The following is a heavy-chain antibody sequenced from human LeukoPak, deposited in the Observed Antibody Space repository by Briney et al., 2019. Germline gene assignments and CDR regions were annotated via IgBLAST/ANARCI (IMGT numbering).Heavy chain of an antibody. CDR2: IIPILGIA. Sequence: SVKVSCKASGGTFSSYTISWVRQATGQGLEWMGSIIPILGIANYAQKFQGRVTITADKSTSTAYMELSSLRSEDTAVYYCARDFGYCSSTSCYTADYWGQGTLVTVSS. CDR1: GGTFSSYT. D-gene: IGHD2-2*02. J-gene: IGHJ4*02. V-gene: IGHV1-69*04. CDR3: ARDFGYCSSTSCYTADY.